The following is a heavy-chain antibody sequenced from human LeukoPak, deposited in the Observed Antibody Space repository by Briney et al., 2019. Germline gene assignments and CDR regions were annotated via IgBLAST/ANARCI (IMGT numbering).Heavy chain of an antibody. CDR3: ARDQWELREMKWGYFDH. V-gene: IGHV3-64*01. CDR2: ISSNGGST. Sequence: GGSLRLSCAASGFTFSSYAMHWVRQAPGKGLEYVSAISSNGGSTYYANSVKGRFTISRDNSKNTLYLQMGSLRAEDMAVYYCARDQWELREMKWGYFDHWGQGTLVTVSS. CDR1: GFTFSSYA. J-gene: IGHJ4*02. D-gene: IGHD1-26*01.